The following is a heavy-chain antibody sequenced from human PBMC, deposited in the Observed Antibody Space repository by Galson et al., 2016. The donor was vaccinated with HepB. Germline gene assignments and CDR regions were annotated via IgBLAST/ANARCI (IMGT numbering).Heavy chain of an antibody. D-gene: IGHD4-17*01. J-gene: IGHJ5*02. V-gene: IGHV3-53*01. Sequence: SLRLSCAASGFTVSGNYLSWVRQAPGKGLEWVSNTYIDEITYYADSVKGRFIVSRDNSKNTLYLQMNSLQAEDTAVYYCARRNGEGGWFDHWGQGTLVTVSS. CDR1: GFTVSGNY. CDR2: TYIDEIT. CDR3: ARRNGEGGWFDH.